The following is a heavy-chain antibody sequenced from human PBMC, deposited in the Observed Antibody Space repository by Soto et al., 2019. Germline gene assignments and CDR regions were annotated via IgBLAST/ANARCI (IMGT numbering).Heavy chain of an antibody. CDR3: ARDNDPGYSYGWGWFDP. V-gene: IGHV4-61*01. Sequence: PSETLSLTCTVSGGSVSSGSYYWSWIRQPPGKGLGWIGYIYYSGSTNYNPSLKSRVTISVDTSKNQFSLKLSSVTAADTAVYYCARDNDPGYSYGWGWFDPRGQGTLVTVSS. CDR1: GGSVSSGSYY. CDR2: IYYSGST. D-gene: IGHD5-18*01. J-gene: IGHJ5*02.